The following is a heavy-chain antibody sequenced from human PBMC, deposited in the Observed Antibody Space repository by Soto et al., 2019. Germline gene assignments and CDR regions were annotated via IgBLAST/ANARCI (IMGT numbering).Heavy chain of an antibody. CDR1: GGSISIYY. CDR2: IYYSGST. V-gene: IGHV4-59*01. J-gene: IGHJ6*02. D-gene: IGHD2-2*02. CDR3: ARDSDXYCSSTSCYTGYYYGMDV. Sequence: SETLSLTCTVSGGSISIYYWSWIRQPPGKGLEWIGYIYYSGSTNYNPSLKSRVTISVDTSKNQFSLKLSSVTAADTAVYYCARDSDXYCSSTSCYTGYYYGMDVWGQGTTVTV.